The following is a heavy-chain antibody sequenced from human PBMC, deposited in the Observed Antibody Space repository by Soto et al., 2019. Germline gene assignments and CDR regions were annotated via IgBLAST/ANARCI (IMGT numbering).Heavy chain of an antibody. V-gene: IGHV3-23*01. J-gene: IGHJ5*02. CDR3: AKEASVLRFLEWFQNWFDP. CDR1: GFTFSSYA. CDR2: ISGSGGST. Sequence: GGSLRLSCAASGFTFSSYAMSWVRQAPGKGLEWVSAISGSGGSTYYADSVKGRFTISRDNSKNTLYLQMNSLRAEDTAVYYCAKEASVLRFLEWFQNWFDPWGQGTLVTVSS. D-gene: IGHD3-3*01.